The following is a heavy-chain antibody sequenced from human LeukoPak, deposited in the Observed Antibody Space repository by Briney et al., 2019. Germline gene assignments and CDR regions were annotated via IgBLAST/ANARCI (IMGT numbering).Heavy chain of an antibody. CDR2: YDPEEGGI. V-gene: IGHV1-24*01. CDR1: GSTLAESS. D-gene: IGHD1-1*01. Sequence: ASVKVSCKVSGSTLAESSIHWLRQAPGKGLEWMGGYDPEEGGIIYAQKFLDRVTMIEDTSTTTAYMEVSSLRSEDTAVYFCAGDRGITITKDFDYWGQGTLVTVSS. J-gene: IGHJ4*02. CDR3: AGDRGITITKDFDY.